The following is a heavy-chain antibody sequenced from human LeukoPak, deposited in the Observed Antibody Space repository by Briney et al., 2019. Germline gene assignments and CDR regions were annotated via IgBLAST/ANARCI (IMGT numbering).Heavy chain of an antibody. J-gene: IGHJ2*01. CDR2: INHSGST. V-gene: IGHV4-34*01. D-gene: IGHD3/OR15-3a*01. CDR1: GGSFSGYY. CDR3: ERKNRSGLCRTGWYFDL. Sequence: SETLSLTCAVYGGSFSGYYLSWIRQPPGKGLEWIGEINHSGSTNYNPSLKSRVTISVDTSKNQFSLKLSSVTAADTAVYYCERKNRSGLCRTGWYFDLWGRGTLVTVSS.